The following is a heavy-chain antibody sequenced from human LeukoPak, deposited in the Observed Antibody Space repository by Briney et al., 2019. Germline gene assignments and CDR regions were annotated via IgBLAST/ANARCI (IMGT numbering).Heavy chain of an antibody. D-gene: IGHD1-26*01. V-gene: IGHV4-38-2*02. CDR2: IYHSGST. Sequence: SETLSLTCTVSGYSISSGYYWGWIRQPPGKGLEWIGSIYHSGSTYHNPSLKSRVTISVDTSKNQFSLKLSSVTAADTAVYYCATTTIRLGYWGQGTLVTVSS. J-gene: IGHJ4*02. CDR3: ATTTIRLGY. CDR1: GYSISSGYY.